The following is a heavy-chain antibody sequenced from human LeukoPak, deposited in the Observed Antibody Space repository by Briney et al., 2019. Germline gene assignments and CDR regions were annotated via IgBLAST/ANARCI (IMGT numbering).Heavy chain of an antibody. CDR2: INPNSGGT. CDR1: GYTFTGYY. J-gene: IGHJ4*02. D-gene: IGHD6-13*01. CDR3: ARGNTIAAKYYFDY. V-gene: IGHV1-2*02. Sequence: ASVKVSCKASGYTFTGYYMHWVRQAPGQGLEWMGWINPNSGGTNYAQKFQGRVTMTRDTSISTAYMELSRLRSDDTAVYYCARGNTIAAKYYFDYWGQGTLVTVSP.